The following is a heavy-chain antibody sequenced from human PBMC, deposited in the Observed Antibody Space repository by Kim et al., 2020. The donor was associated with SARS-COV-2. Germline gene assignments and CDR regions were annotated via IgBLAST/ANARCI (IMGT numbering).Heavy chain of an antibody. V-gene: IGHV5-10-1*01. CDR3: ARPVSFGSGWYYFDY. CDR2: VDPSDSYT. CDR1: GYSFTSYW. D-gene: IGHD6-19*01. J-gene: IGHJ4*02. Sequence: GESLKISCKGSGYSFTSYWISWVRQMPGKGLEWMGWVDPSDSYTNYSPSFQGHVTISADKSISTAYLQWSSLKASDTAMYYCARPVSFGSGWYYFDYWGQVALVTVSS.